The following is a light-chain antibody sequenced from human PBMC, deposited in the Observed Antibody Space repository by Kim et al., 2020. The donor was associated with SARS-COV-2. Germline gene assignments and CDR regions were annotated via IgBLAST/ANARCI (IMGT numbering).Light chain of an antibody. J-gene: IGLJ3*02. Sequence: RVTITCTGSSTNIGAGYNVHWYQQLPGTDPKLLIYGNSNRPSGVPDRFSGSKSGTSASLAITGLQAEDEADYYCQSYDSSLSGWVFGGGTQLTVL. V-gene: IGLV1-40*01. CDR3: QSYDSSLSGWV. CDR2: GNS. CDR1: STNIGAGYN.